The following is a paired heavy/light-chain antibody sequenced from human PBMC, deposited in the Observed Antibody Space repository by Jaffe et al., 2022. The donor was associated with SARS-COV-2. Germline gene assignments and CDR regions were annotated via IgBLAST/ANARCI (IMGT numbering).Heavy chain of an antibody. CDR2: ISSSSTYI. CDR3: ARDWNDDSSGYQGRGVDC. V-gene: IGHV3-21*01. D-gene: IGHD3-22*01. J-gene: IGHJ4*02. CDR1: GFTFRTYT. Sequence: EVQLVESGGGLVKPGGSLRLSCAASGFTFRTYTMNWVRQAPGKGLEWVSSISSSSTYIYYADSVKGRFAISRDNAKNSLYLQMNSLRAEDTAVYYCARDWNDDSSGYQGRGVDCWGQGTLVTVSS.
Light chain of an antibody. Sequence: DIQMTQSPSTLSASVGDRVTITCRASQSISGWVAWYQQKPGKAPKVLIYKASSLGSGVPSRFSGSGSGTEFTLTISSLQPDDLATYYCQQYNGYSRTFGQGTNVEIK. CDR1: QSISGW. CDR3: QQYNGYSRT. J-gene: IGKJ1*01. V-gene: IGKV1-5*03. CDR2: KAS.